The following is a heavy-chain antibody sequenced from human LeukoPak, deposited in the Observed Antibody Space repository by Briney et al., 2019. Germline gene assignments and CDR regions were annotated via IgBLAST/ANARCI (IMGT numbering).Heavy chain of an antibody. V-gene: IGHV3-30-3*01. CDR3: ARDSVLRYFDWLGRYYFDY. CDR2: ISYDGSNK. D-gene: IGHD3-9*01. J-gene: IGHJ4*02. Sequence: HPGGSLRLSCAASGFTFSSYAMHWVRQAPGKGLEWVAVISYDGSNKYYADSVKGRFTISRDNSKNTLHLQMNSLRAEVTAVYYCARDSVLRYFDWLGRYYFDYWGQGTLVTVSS. CDR1: GFTFSSYA.